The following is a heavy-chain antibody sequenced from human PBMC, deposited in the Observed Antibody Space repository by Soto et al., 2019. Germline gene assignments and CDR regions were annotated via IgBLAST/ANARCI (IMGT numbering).Heavy chain of an antibody. V-gene: IGHV3-74*01. CDR2: INSDGSST. Sequence: HPGGSLRLSCAASGFTFSSYWMHWVHQAPGKGLVWVSCINSDGSSTSYADSVKGRFTISRDNAKNTLYLQMNSLRAEDTAVYYCARDPTYFYDSSGYYDYWGRGTLVTVSS. D-gene: IGHD3-22*01. J-gene: IGHJ4*02. CDR1: GFTFSSYW. CDR3: ARDPTYFYDSSGYYDY.